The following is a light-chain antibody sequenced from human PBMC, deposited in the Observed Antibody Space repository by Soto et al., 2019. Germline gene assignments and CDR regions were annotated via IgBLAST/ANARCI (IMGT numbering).Light chain of an antibody. J-gene: IGKJ2*01. CDR1: QDIKKN. V-gene: IGKV1-33*01. CDR2: RAS. Sequence: DIQMTQSPSSLSASVGDRVTITCQASQDIKKNLDWYQQKPGETPQLLIYRASTLRGGVPSRFSGGGSGTYFTFTINSLQPGDFATYFCQQYEDLPFTFGQGTKLEIK. CDR3: QQYEDLPFT.